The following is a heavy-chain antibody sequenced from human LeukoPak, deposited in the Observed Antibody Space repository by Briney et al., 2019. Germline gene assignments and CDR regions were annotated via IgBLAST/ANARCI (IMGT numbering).Heavy chain of an antibody. Sequence: GGSLRLSCAASGFTFTHYGMNWVRQSPGKGLGWVAGVWHDASKEYYADSVKGRFASSRDNSKNTLYLQMDSLRAEVTTLYYCARDADTSGHFSWFDSWGQGTLVIVSS. CDR1: GFTFTHYG. CDR2: VWHDASKE. D-gene: IGHD6-19*01. V-gene: IGHV3-33*01. CDR3: ARDADTSGHFSWFDS. J-gene: IGHJ5*01.